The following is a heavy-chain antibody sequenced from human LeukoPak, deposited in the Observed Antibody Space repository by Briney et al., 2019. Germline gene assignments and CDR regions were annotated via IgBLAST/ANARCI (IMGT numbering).Heavy chain of an antibody. CDR1: GYTFTGYY. Sequence: ASVKVSCKASGYTFTGYYMHWVRQAPGQGLEWMGWINPNSGGTNYAQKFQGRVTMTRDTSISAAYMELSRLRSDDTAVYYCATPERGYSGYDFGSWGQGTLVTVSS. CDR2: INPNSGGT. J-gene: IGHJ4*02. D-gene: IGHD5-12*01. CDR3: ATPERGYSGYDFGS. V-gene: IGHV1-2*02.